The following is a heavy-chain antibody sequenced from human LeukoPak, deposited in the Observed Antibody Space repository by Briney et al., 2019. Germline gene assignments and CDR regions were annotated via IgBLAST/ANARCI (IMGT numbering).Heavy chain of an antibody. CDR2: IYYSGST. V-gene: IGHV4-39*01. Sequence: SETLSLTCTVSGGSICSSSYYWGWIRQPPGKGLGWIGSIYYSGSTYYNPSLKSRVTTSVDTSKNQFCLKLSSVTAADTAVYYCARVLSSYYYYYMDVWGKGTTVTVSS. D-gene: IGHD6-19*01. CDR3: ARVLSSYYYYYMDV. CDR1: GGSICSSSYY. J-gene: IGHJ6*03.